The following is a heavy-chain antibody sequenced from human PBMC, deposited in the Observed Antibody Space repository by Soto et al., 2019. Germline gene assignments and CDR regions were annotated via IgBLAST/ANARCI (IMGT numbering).Heavy chain of an antibody. Sequence: GGSLRLSCAASGFTVSSNYMSWVRQAPGKGLEWVSVIYRGGSTYFADSVKGRFTISRGNSKNTLYLQMNSLRAEDTAIYYCARYYDSRGYYPDSFDIWGQGTMVTVSS. CDR1: GFTVSSNY. CDR2: IYRGGST. D-gene: IGHD3-22*01. CDR3: ARYYDSRGYYPDSFDI. V-gene: IGHV3-66*01. J-gene: IGHJ3*02.